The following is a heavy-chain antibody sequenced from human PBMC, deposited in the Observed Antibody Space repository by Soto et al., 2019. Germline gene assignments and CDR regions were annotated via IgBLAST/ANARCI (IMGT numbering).Heavy chain of an antibody. CDR3: VRATLSWSHYYFRGLDV. V-gene: IGHV3-7*01. J-gene: IGHJ6*01. D-gene: IGHD3-22*01. Sequence: EEQLVESGGDLAQSGGSLRLSCAATGFMFGTYWMSWVRQAPGKGLEWVANIKNDGNEKYYADSVKGRFTVSRDNVKNFLHLQMSSLRGDDTGVYFCVRATLSWSHYYFRGLDVWGQGTTVTVIS. CDR1: GFMFGTYW. CDR2: IKNDGNEK.